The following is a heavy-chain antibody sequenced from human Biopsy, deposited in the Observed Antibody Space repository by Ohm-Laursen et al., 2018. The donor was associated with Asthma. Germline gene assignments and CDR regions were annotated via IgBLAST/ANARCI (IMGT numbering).Heavy chain of an antibody. CDR1: GFTVSTNG. V-gene: IGHV3-53*01. CDR2: IYSGGGT. J-gene: IGHJ4*02. D-gene: IGHD3-22*01. Sequence: SLRLSCAASGFTVSTNGMSWVRQPPGKGLEWVSVIYSGGGTYYADSVQGRATISRDNSKNTLSLQMNSLRAEDTAVYYCARGDSSNWSHYYFDYWGQGTLVTVSS. CDR3: ARGDSSNWSHYYFDY.